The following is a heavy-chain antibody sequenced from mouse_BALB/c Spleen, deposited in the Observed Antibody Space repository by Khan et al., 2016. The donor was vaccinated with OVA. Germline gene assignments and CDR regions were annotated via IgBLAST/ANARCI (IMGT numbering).Heavy chain of an antibody. CDR1: GYTFTTAG. CDR3: PRGGAAYYRNDGGAMDY. Sequence: QIQLVQSGPELKKPGETVRISCKASGYTFTTAGIQWVQKMPGKGLKWIGWINTHSGVPKYAEDFKGRFAFSLEISVNTAYLQITNLKNEDTATLFCPRGGAAYYRNDGGAMDYWGQGTSVTVSS. CDR2: INTHSGVP. J-gene: IGHJ4*01. D-gene: IGHD2-14*01. V-gene: IGHV9-4*02.